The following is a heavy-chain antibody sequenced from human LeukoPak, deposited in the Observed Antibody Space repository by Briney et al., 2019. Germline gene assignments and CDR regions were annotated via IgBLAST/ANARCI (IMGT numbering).Heavy chain of an antibody. D-gene: IGHD3-10*01. Sequence: SGGSLRLSCAASGFTFSNAWMSWVRQAPGKGLEWVANIKQDGSEKYYVDSVKGRFTISRDNAKNSLYLQMNSLRAEDTAVYYCARELLSYYGSGSLNYWGQGTLVTVSS. CDR3: ARELLSYYGSGSLNY. J-gene: IGHJ4*02. V-gene: IGHV3-7*03. CDR2: IKQDGSEK. CDR1: GFTFSNAW.